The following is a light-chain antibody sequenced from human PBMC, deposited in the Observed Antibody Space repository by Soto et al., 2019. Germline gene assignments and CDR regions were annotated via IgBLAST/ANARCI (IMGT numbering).Light chain of an antibody. CDR2: GAS. J-gene: IGKJ1*01. CDR1: QSVSSSY. Sequence: EIVLTQSPGTLSLSPGERATLSCRASQSVSSSYLAWYQQKPGQAPRLFIYGASSRATGIPDRFSGSGSGTDFTLTISRLEPEDFAVYYCQLYGNSRRTFGQGTKVDI. CDR3: QLYGNSRRT. V-gene: IGKV3-20*01.